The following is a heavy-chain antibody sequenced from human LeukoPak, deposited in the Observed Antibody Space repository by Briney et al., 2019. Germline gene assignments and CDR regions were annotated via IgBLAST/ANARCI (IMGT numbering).Heavy chain of an antibody. J-gene: IGHJ4*02. CDR1: GFTFSSYW. V-gene: IGHV3-74*01. CDR3: ATSLYYYDSSGYYPLDY. CDR2: INSVGSST. D-gene: IGHD3-22*01. Sequence: GGSLRLSCAASGFTFSSYWMHWVRQAPGKGLVWVSRINSVGSSTSYADSVKGRFTISRDNAKNTLYLQMNSLRAEDTAVYYCATSLYYYDSSGYYPLDYWGQGTLVTVSS.